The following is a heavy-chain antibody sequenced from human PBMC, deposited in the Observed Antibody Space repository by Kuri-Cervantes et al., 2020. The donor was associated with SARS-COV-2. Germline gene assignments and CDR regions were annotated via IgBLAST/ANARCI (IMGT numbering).Heavy chain of an antibody. D-gene: IGHD3-10*01. J-gene: IGHJ3*02. Sequence: SETLSLTCTVSGGSISSSSYYWGWIRQPPGKGLEWLGYIYYSGSTKYNPSLKSRVTISVDTSKNQFSLKLSSVTAADTAVYYCATSLPYYYGSGSYAIGVDAFDIWGQGTMVTVSS. CDR1: GGSISSSSYY. V-gene: IGHV4-61*05. CDR3: ATSLPYYYGSGSYAIGVDAFDI. CDR2: IYYSGST.